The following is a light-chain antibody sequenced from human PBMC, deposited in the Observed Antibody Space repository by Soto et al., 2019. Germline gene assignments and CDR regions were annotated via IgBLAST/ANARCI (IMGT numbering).Light chain of an antibody. Sequence: EIVLTQSPATLSVSPGERATLSCRASQSVSSNLAWYQQKPGQAPRLLIYGASTRATGIPARFSGSGSGTEFTLTISSLQSGDFAVYYCQQRSNWPSMYTFGQGTKLEIK. CDR2: GAS. CDR3: QQRSNWPSMYT. J-gene: IGKJ2*01. V-gene: IGKV3-15*01. CDR1: QSVSSN.